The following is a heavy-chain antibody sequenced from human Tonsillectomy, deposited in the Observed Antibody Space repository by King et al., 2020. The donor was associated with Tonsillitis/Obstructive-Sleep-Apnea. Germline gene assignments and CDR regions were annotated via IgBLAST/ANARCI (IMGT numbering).Heavy chain of an antibody. CDR3: AHRPPWEYYYDSSGYFAYFDL. V-gene: IGHV2-5*02. J-gene: IGHJ2*01. CDR1: GFSLSTSGVG. D-gene: IGHD3-22*01. Sequence: TLQESGPTLVKPTQTLTLTCTFSGFSLSTSGVGVGWIRQPPGQALEWLALIYWDDDKRYSPSLKSRLTITKDTSKNQVVLTMTNMDPVDTATYYCAHRPPWEYYYDSSGYFAYFDLWGRGTLVTVSS. CDR2: IYWDDDK.